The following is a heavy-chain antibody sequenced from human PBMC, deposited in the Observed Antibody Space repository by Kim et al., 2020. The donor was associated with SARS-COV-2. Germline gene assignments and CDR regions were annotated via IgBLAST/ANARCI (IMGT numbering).Heavy chain of an antibody. D-gene: IGHD1-1*01. Sequence: GGSLRLSCAASGFIVTDYYVSWVRRAPGKGLEWVSVIYGGGSTYYADSVKGRFTISRDNSKNTLYLQMNSLRAEDTAVYYCTRGSQTWRALKGGQFDYWGQGTLVTVSS. CDR3: TRGSQTWRALKGGQFDY. V-gene: IGHV3-53*01. J-gene: IGHJ4*02. CDR2: IYGGGST. CDR1: GFIVTDYY.